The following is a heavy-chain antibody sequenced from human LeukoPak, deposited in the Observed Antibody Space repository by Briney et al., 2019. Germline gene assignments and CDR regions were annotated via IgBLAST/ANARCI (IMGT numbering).Heavy chain of an antibody. V-gene: IGHV3-23*01. CDR3: ARGTSSWSFGY. D-gene: IGHD6-13*01. CDR1: GFTFSSYA. J-gene: IGHJ4*02. Sequence: GGSLRLSCAASGFTFSSYAMSWVRQAPGKGLGWVSVISSSGGGSDYADSVKGRFTISRDNSKNTLYLQMNSLRAEDTAVYYCARGTSSWSFGYWGQGTLVTVSS. CDR2: ISSSGGGS.